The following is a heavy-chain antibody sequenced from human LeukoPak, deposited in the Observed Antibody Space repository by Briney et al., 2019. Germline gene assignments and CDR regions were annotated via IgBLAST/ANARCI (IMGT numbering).Heavy chain of an antibody. D-gene: IGHD6-13*01. J-gene: IGHJ5*02. CDR3: ARGWSCSHNWFDP. Sequence: SSETLSLTCTVSGGSIRTYYWSWIRQPAGKGLEWIGRIYSNEHTNYNPPLKSRVTMSIDTSKNQFSLKLNSVTAADTAVYYCARGWSCSHNWFDPWGQGTLVTVSS. V-gene: IGHV4-4*07. CDR1: GGSIRTYY. CDR2: IYSNEHT.